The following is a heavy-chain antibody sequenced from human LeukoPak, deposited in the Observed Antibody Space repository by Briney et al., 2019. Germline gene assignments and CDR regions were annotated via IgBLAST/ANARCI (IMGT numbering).Heavy chain of an antibody. D-gene: IGHD6-19*01. J-gene: IGHJ4*02. CDR2: IFGSGGST. CDR1: GFTFSSYA. CDR3: ARDLAVAGTFFYLAY. Sequence: GGSLRLSCAASGFTFSSYAMYWVRQTPGKGLEWVSGIFGSGGSTHYADSVKGRFTISRDNSKNTVYLQMNSLRAEDTAVYYCARDLAVAGTFFYLAYWGQGTLVTVSS. V-gene: IGHV3-23*01.